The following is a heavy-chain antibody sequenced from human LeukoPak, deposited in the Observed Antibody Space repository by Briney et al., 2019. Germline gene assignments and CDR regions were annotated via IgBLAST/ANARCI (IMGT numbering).Heavy chain of an antibody. V-gene: IGHV1-69*05. CDR1: GGTFSSYA. CDR3: ATELRGYSFGYDS. D-gene: IGHD5-18*01. CDR2: ITAMSGTA. J-gene: IGHJ5*01. Sequence: SVKVSCKASGGTFSSYAIAWVRQAPGQGLEWMGRITAMSGTANYAQKFQDRVTITTDESTSTAYMEVSSLRSEDTAVYFCATELRGYSFGYDSWGQGTLVTVSS.